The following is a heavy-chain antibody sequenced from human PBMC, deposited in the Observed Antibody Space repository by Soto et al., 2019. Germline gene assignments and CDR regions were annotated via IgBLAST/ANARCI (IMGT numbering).Heavy chain of an antibody. V-gene: IGHV3-74*01. CDR3: TRGIGYSAQDY. Sequence: GGSLRLSCAASGFTFSDYWMHWVRQVPGKWLVWVSRISGDVSSTSYADSVKGRFTISRDNAKNTLYVQMNSLRAEDTAVYYCTRGIGYSAQDYWDQGXPFTVSS. CDR2: ISGDVSST. J-gene: IGHJ4*02. CDR1: GFTFSDYW. D-gene: IGHD1-1*01.